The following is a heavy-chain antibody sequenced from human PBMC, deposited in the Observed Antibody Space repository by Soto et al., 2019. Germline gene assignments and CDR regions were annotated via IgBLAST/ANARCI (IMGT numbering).Heavy chain of an antibody. V-gene: IGHV3-30*18. CDR1: GFTFSSYG. CDR3: AKDRGYSSSPGGWFDP. CDR2: ISYDGSNK. J-gene: IGHJ5*02. Sequence: PGGSLRLSCAASGFTFSSYGMHWVRQAPGKGLEWVAVISYDGSNKYYADSVKGRFTISRDNSKNTLYLQMNSLRAEDTAVYYCAKDRGYSSSPGGWFDPWGQGTLVTVSS. D-gene: IGHD6-13*01.